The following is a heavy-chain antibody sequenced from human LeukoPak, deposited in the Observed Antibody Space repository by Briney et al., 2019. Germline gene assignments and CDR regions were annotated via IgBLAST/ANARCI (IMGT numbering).Heavy chain of an antibody. CDR1: GFTFTSHA. CDR2: ITGTGGDT. V-gene: IGHV3-23*01. Sequence: GGSPRLSCTTSGFTFTSHAMTWARQAPGKGLEWVSSITGTGGDTYYAESVRGRFTISRDNSKNMLYLQMKSLRVDDTAIYYCATRAGVAVGGTVADYWGQGTLVTVSS. CDR3: ATRAGVAVGGTVADY. J-gene: IGHJ4*02. D-gene: IGHD6-19*01.